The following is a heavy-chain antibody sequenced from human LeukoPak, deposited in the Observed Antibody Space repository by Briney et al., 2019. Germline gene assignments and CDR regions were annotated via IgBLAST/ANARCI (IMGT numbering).Heavy chain of an antibody. CDR3: ARGGYSSSWPFDY. V-gene: IGHV3-53*01. J-gene: IGHJ4*02. CDR1: GFTVSSNY. D-gene: IGHD6-13*01. Sequence: GGSLRLSCAASGFTVSSNYMSWVRQAPGKGLEWVSVIYSGGSTYYADSVKGRFTISRDNSKNTLYLQMNCLRAEDTAVYYCARGGYSSSWPFDYWGQGTLVTVSS. CDR2: IYSGGST.